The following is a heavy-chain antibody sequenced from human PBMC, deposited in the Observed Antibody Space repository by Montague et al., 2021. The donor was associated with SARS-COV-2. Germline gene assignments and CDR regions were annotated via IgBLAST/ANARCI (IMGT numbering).Heavy chain of an antibody. D-gene: IGHD3-22*01. CDR3: VREKYYFDDSGSK. V-gene: IGHV4-61*01. CDR2: VYHAGST. CDR1: GVSISSGSYY. Sequence: SETLSPTCSVSGVSISSGSYYWSWVRQPPGKGLEWIGYVYHAGSTNYNPCLKSRVTLSIDTSKNQFSLNLTSVTAADTAVYYCVREKYYFDDSGSKWGQGTLVTV. J-gene: IGHJ4*02.